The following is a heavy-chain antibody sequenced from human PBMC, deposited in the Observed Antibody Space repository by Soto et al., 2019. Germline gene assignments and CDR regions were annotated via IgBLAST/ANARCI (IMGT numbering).Heavy chain of an antibody. D-gene: IGHD3-9*01. Sequence: PGGSLRLSCAASGFTFSSYAMSWVRQAPGKGLEWVSAISGSGGSTYYADSVKGRFTISRDNSKNTLYLQMNSLRAEDTAVYYCAKDDILTGYSERSFDYWGQGTLVTDSS. V-gene: IGHV3-23*01. CDR3: AKDDILTGYSERSFDY. J-gene: IGHJ4*02. CDR1: GFTFSSYA. CDR2: ISGSGGST.